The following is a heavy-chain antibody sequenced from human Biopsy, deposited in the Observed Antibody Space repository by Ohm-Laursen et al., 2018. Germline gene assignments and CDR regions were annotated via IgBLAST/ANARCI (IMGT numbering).Heavy chain of an antibody. CDR1: GFTFGDSA. V-gene: IGHV3-73*01. CDR3: TTYDNSGDYRDY. D-gene: IGHD4-23*01. CDR2: IRSKVNNYAT. Sequence: SLRLSCAAFGFTFGDSAMHWVRRASGKGLEWIGRIRSKVNNYATAYAASVTGRFTISRDDSKNTAYLQMNSLKTEDTAVYYCTTYDNSGDYRDYWGQGTQVTVSS. J-gene: IGHJ4*02.